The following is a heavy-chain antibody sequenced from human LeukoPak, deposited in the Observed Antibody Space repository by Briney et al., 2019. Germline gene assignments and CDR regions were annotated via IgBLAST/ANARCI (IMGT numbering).Heavy chain of an antibody. V-gene: IGHV3-21*01. CDR2: ISSSSSYI. CDR3: ARGRFIAAAGFRYFDY. Sequence: TGGSLRLSCAASGFTFSSYSMNWVRQAPGKGLEWVSSISSSSSYIYYADSVKGRFTISRDNAKNSLYLQMNSLRAEDTAVYYCARGRFIAAAGFRYFDYWGQGTLVTVSS. J-gene: IGHJ4*02. D-gene: IGHD6-13*01. CDR1: GFTFSSYS.